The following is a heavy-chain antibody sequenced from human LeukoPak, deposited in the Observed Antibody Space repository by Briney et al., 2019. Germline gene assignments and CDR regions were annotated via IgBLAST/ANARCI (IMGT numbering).Heavy chain of an antibody. CDR1: GGSTSSGGYS. CDR3: ARVVGSGWFFWFDP. V-gene: IGHV4-30-2*01. CDR2: IYHSGST. Sequence: SETLSLTCAVSGGSTSSGGYSWSWIRQPPGKGLEWIGYIYHSGSTYYNPSLKSRVTISVDRSKNQFSLKLSSVTAADTAVYYCARVVGSGWFFWFDPWGQGTLVTVSS. D-gene: IGHD6-19*01. J-gene: IGHJ5*02.